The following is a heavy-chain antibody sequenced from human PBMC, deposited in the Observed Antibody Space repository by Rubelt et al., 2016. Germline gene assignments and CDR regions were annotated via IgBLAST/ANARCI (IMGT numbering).Heavy chain of an antibody. J-gene: IGHJ4*02. Sequence: GGGVFQPGRSLRLSCAASGFTFSTYGMHWVRQAPGKGLEYVALIWSDGSNKDYADSVKGRFTISRDNSKNTLYLQMNSLRAEDTAVYYCARPTRGEGGYWGQGTLVTVSS. CDR1: GFTFSTYG. V-gene: IGHV3-33*01. CDR2: IWSDGSNK. D-gene: IGHD3-16*01. CDR3: ARPTRGEGGY.